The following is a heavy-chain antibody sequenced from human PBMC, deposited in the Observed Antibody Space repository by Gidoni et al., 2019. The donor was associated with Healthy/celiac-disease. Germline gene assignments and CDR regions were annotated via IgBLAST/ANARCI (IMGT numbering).Heavy chain of an antibody. Sequence: EVQLVESGGGLVQPGGSVRLRCSAFGFTFSSYALHWCREAPGKGLEYVSAISSNGGSTYYADSVKGRFTISRDNSKNTLYLQMSSLRAEDTAVYYCVSRELRYFDGFDYWGQGTLVTVSS. V-gene: IGHV3-64D*06. CDR1: GFTFSSYA. CDR2: ISSNGGST. J-gene: IGHJ4*02. D-gene: IGHD3-9*01. CDR3: VSRELRYFDGFDY.